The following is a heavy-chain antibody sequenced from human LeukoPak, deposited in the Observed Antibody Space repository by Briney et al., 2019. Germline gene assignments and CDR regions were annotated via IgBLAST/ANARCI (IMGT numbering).Heavy chain of an antibody. CDR3: ARLVFSSSWYFDY. J-gene: IGHJ4*02. D-gene: IGHD6-13*01. V-gene: IGHV4-4*07. CDR2: IYTSGST. CDR1: GGPISSYY. Sequence: SETLSLTCTVSGGPISSYYWSWIRQPAGKGLEWIGRIYTSGSTNYNPSLKSRVTISVDKSKNQFSLKLSSVTAADTAVYYCARLVFSSSWYFDYWGQGTLVTVSS.